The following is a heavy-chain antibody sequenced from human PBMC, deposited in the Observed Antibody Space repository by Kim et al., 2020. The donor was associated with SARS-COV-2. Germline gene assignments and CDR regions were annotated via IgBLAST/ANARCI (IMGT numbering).Heavy chain of an antibody. D-gene: IGHD3-10*01. Sequence: SETLSLTCTVSGGSIYSGGYYWSWIRHPGKGLEWIGNIYFSGSTYYSPSLKSRVTISIDTSKNHFSLKLSSVTAADTAVYYCARAHYYASGSYYNVGDY. CDR2: IYFSGST. CDR1: GGSIYSGGYY. CDR3: ARAHYYASGSYYNVGDY. V-gene: IGHV4-31*03. J-gene: IGHJ4*01.